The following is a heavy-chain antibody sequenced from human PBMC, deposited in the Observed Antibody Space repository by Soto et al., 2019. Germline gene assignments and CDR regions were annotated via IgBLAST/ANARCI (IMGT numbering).Heavy chain of an antibody. CDR2: IYYSGST. V-gene: IGHV4-59*01. CDR3: ARSSIVGATHNWFAP. Sequence: SETLSLSCTVSGGSISSYYWSWIRQPPGKGLEWIGYIYYSGSTNYNPSLKSRVTISVDTSKNQFSLKLSSVTAADTAVYYCARSSIVGATHNWFAPWGQGTLVTVSS. J-gene: IGHJ5*02. CDR1: GGSISSYY. D-gene: IGHD1-26*01.